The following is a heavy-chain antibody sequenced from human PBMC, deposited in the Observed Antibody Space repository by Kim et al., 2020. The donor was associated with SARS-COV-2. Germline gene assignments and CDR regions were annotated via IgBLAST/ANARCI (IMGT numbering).Heavy chain of an antibody. J-gene: IGHJ6*02. V-gene: IGHV3-23*01. D-gene: IGHD3-3*01. Sequence: SVKGRFTISKDTSKNALHMQMTSLRADDTAVYYCAKRFFGVASVFDGMDVWGQGTTFTVS. CDR3: AKRFFGVASVFDGMDV.